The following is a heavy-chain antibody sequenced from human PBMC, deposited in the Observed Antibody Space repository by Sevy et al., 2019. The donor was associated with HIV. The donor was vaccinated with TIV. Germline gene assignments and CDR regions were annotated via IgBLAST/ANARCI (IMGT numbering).Heavy chain of an antibody. CDR1: GFTFTNAW. D-gene: IGHD5-12*01. CDR3: TTDIRWLQLRGRY. J-gene: IGHJ4*02. CDR2: IKSKTDGGTT. V-gene: IGHV3-15*01. Sequence: GGSLRLSCAASGFTFTNAWMSWVRQAPGKGLEWVGRIKSKTDGGTTDYAAPVKGRFTISRDDSKNTLYLQMNSLKAEDTAVYYCTTDIRWLQLRGRYWGQGTLVTVSS.